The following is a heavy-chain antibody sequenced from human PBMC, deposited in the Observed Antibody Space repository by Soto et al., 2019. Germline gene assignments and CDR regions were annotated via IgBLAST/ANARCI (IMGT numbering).Heavy chain of an antibody. D-gene: IGHD5-12*01. CDR2: ISDSGGSA. V-gene: IGHV3-23*01. Sequence: GGSLRLSCAASGFTFSSYAMSWGREGPGKGLDWVSSISDSGGSAYYADSGKGRFTISRDNSKNTLYLQMNSLRAEDMAVYFCAKDMDILMMYYFDYWGQGALVTVSS. J-gene: IGHJ4*02. CDR3: AKDMDILMMYYFDY. CDR1: GFTFSSYA.